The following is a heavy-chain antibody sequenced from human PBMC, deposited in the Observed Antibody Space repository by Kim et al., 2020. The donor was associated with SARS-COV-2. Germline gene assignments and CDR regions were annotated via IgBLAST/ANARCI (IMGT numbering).Heavy chain of an antibody. D-gene: IGHD3-10*01. Sequence: LKSRVTISVDTSKNQFSLKLSSVTAADTAVYYCARGVLLWFGELYWYFDLWGRGTLVTVSS. J-gene: IGHJ2*01. V-gene: IGHV4-59*09. CDR3: ARGVLLWFGELYWYFDL.